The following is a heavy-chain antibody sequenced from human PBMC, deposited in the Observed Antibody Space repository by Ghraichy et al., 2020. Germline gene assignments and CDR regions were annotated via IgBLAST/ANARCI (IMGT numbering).Heavy chain of an antibody. CDR3: ARDPAVASHYDLLSVKYFDL. CDR1: GYRFTDHY. CDR2: INPTTGDT. Sequence: ASVKVSCKTSGYRFTDHYLHWVRQAPGQGLEWMGRINPTTGDTRYAQKFHGRVTMTRYNSINTVQVELSGLTSADTAVYYCARDPAVASHYDLLSVKYFDLWGQGTLVTVSS. J-gene: IGHJ4*02. D-gene: IGHD3-3*01. V-gene: IGHV1-2*06.